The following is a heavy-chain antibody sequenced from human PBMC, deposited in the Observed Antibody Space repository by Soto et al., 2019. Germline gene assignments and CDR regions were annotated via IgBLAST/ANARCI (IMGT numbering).Heavy chain of an antibody. J-gene: IGHJ4*02. CDR2: ISGSGGST. Sequence: GESLKISCAASGFTFSSYAMSWVRQAPGKGLEWVSAISGSGGSTYYADSVKGRFTISRDNSKNTLYLQMNSLRAEDTAVYYCAKKINYGDYPLDYWGQGTLVTVSS. CDR3: AKKINYGDYPLDY. V-gene: IGHV3-23*01. CDR1: GFTFSSYA. D-gene: IGHD4-17*01.